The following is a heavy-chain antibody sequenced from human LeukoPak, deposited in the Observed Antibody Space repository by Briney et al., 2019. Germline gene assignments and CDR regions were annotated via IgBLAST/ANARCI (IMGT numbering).Heavy chain of an antibody. Sequence: GGSLRLSCAASGFTFSNYRMNWVRQAPGKGLEWVSSISSSSIYIYYADSLKGRFTISRDNAKNSLYLQMNSLRAEDTAVYYCARGRDGYNLVDAFGIWGQGIMVTVSS. V-gene: IGHV3-21*01. CDR2: ISSSSIYI. J-gene: IGHJ3*02. D-gene: IGHD5-24*01. CDR3: ARGRDGYNLVDAFGI. CDR1: GFTFSNYR.